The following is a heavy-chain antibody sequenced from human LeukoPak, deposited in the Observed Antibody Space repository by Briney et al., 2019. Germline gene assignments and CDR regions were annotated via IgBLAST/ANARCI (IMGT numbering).Heavy chain of an antibody. V-gene: IGHV4-38-2*02. D-gene: IGHD5-18*01. CDR2: IYHSGST. CDR1: GDSISSGTYY. J-gene: IGHJ4*02. CDR3: ARDPAMVQNGFDY. Sequence: PSETLSLTCTVSGDSISSGTYYWGWIRQPPGKGLEWIGSIYHSGSTYYNPSLKSRVTISVDTSKNQFSLKLSSVTAADTAVYYCARDPAMVQNGFDYWGRGTLVTVSS.